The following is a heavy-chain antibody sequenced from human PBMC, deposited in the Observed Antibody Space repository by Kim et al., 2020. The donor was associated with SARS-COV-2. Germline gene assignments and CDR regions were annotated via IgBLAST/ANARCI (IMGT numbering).Heavy chain of an antibody. CDR2: INPSGGST. CDR1: GYTFTSYY. J-gene: IGHJ5*02. V-gene: IGHV1-46*01. CDR3: ARDVGYCSGGSCYPNWFDP. Sequence: ASVKVSCKASGYTFTSYYMHWVRQAPGQGLEWMGIINPSGGSTSYAQKFQGRVTMTRDTSTSTVYMELSSLRSEDTAVYYCARDVGYCSGGSCYPNWFDPWGQGTLVTVSS. D-gene: IGHD2-15*01.